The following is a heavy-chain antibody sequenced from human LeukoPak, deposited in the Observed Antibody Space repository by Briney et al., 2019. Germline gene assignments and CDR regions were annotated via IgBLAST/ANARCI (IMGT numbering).Heavy chain of an antibody. CDR3: AVYGDQGDYFDY. CDR1: GGTFSSYT. V-gene: IGHV1-69*02. CDR2: IIPILGIA. Sequence: SVKVSCKASGGTFSSYTISWVRQAPGQGLEWMGRIIPILGIANYAQKFQGRVTITADKSTSTAYMELSSLRSEDMAVYYCAVYGDQGDYFDYWGQGTLVTVSS. D-gene: IGHD4-17*01. J-gene: IGHJ4*02.